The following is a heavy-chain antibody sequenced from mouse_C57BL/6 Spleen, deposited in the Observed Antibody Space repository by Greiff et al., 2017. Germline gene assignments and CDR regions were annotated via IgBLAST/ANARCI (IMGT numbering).Heavy chain of an antibody. CDR1: GYTFTSYW. D-gene: IGHD1-1*01. Sequence: QVHVKQPGAELVKPGASVKMSCKASGYTFTSYWITWVKQRPGQGLEWIGDIYPGSGSTNYNEKFKSKATLTVDTSSSTAYMQLSSLTSEDSAVYYCARKGYSTFDYWGQGTTLTVSS. CDR2: IYPGSGST. J-gene: IGHJ2*01. CDR3: ARKGYSTFDY. V-gene: IGHV1-55*01.